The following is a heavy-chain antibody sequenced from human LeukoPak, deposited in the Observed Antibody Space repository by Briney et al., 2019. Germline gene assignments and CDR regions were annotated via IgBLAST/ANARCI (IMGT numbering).Heavy chain of an antibody. Sequence: ASVKVSCKASGYTFTSYGISWVRQAPGQGLEWMGWISAYNGNTNYAQKLQGRVTMTTDTSTSTAYTELRSLRSDDTAVYYCARDLGPPTGYSGYDCWFDPWGQGTLVTVSS. CDR3: ARDLGPPTGYSGYDCWFDP. J-gene: IGHJ5*02. CDR1: GYTFTSYG. V-gene: IGHV1-18*01. D-gene: IGHD5-12*01. CDR2: ISAYNGNT.